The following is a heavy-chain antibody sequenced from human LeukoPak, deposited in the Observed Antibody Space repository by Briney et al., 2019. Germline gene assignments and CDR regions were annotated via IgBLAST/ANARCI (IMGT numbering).Heavy chain of an antibody. CDR1: GFTFSSYG. J-gene: IGHJ4*02. V-gene: IGHV3-30*18. Sequence: SLRLSCAASGFTFSSYGMHWVRQAPRKALEWVAVISYDGSNKYYTDSVKGRFTISRDNSKNTLYLQMNSLRAADTAVYYCAKGTTLMDYWGQGTLVTVSS. D-gene: IGHD2/OR15-2a*01. CDR3: AKGTTLMDY. CDR2: ISYDGSNK.